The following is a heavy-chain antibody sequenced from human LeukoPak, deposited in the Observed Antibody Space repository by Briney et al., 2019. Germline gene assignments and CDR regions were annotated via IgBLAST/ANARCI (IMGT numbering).Heavy chain of an antibody. CDR2: INHSGST. D-gene: IGHD3-10*01. J-gene: IGHJ6*03. V-gene: IGHV4-34*01. CDR1: GGSFSGYY. Sequence: SETLSLTCAVYGGSFSGYYWSWIRQPPGKGLEWIGEINHSGSTNYSPSLKSRVTISVDTSKNQFSLKLSSVTAADTAVYYCARGVYYYGSGSIYGGYYYYYMDVWGKGTTVTVSS. CDR3: ARGVYYYGSGSIYGGYYYYYMDV.